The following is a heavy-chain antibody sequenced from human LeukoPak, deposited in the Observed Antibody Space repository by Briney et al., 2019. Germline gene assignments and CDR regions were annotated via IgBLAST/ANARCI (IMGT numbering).Heavy chain of an antibody. J-gene: IGHJ3*02. V-gene: IGHV4-38-2*02. CDR2: IYHSGST. Sequence: SETLSLTCTVSGYSISSGYYWGWIRQPPGKGLEWIGSIYHSGSTYYNPSLKSRVTISVDRSKNQFSLKLSSVTAADTAVYYCARNVDAFDIWGQGTMVTVSS. CDR1: GYSISSGYY. CDR3: ARNVDAFDI.